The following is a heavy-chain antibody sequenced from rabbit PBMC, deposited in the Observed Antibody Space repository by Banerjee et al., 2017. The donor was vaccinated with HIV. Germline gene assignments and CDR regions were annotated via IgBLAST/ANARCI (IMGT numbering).Heavy chain of an antibody. D-gene: IGHD7-1*01. CDR1: GFSLNIYE. Sequence: QSLEESGGDLVKPGASLTLTCTASGFSLNIYEMCWVRQAPGKGLEWIACIDAGSKGSTYYASWAKGRFTISKAPSTTVTLQMTSLTAADPATYFCARDLAAVTGWNFGLWGPGTLVTVS. V-gene: IGHV1S40*01. J-gene: IGHJ4*01. CDR3: ARDLAAVTGWNFGL. CDR2: IDAGSKGST.